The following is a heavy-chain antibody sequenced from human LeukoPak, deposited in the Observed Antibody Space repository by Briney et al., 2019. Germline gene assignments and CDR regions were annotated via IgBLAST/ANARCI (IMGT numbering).Heavy chain of an antibody. CDR1: GGSISSGGYY. Sequence: SETLSLTCTVSGGSISSGGYYWTWIRQHPGKGLEWIGYIYHSGSTYYNPSLKSRVTISVDRSKNQFSLKLSSVTAADTAVYYCARSPLRGSGSYGPNWFDPWGQGTLVTVSS. J-gene: IGHJ5*02. CDR3: ARSPLRGSGSYGPNWFDP. V-gene: IGHV4-30-2*01. CDR2: IYHSGST. D-gene: IGHD3-10*01.